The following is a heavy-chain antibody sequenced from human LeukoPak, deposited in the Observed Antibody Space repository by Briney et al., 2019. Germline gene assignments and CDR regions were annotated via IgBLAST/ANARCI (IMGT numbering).Heavy chain of an antibody. V-gene: IGHV3-30*02. CDR3: AKDEGKSGSSPSPYFDY. CDR2: IRYDGSNK. Sequence: GGSLRLSCAASGFTFSSYGMHWVRQAPGKGLEWVAFIRYDGSNKYYADSVKGRFTISRDNSKNTLYLQMNSLRAEDTAVYYCAKDEGKSGSSPSPYFDYWGQGTLVTVSS. D-gene: IGHD6-6*01. CDR1: GFTFSSYG. J-gene: IGHJ4*02.